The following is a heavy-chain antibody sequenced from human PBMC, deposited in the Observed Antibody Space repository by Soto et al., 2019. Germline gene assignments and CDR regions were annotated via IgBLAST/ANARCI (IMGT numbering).Heavy chain of an antibody. CDR2: ISPDSGGT. V-gene: IGHV1-2*04. CDR1: GYTFTSYG. D-gene: IGHD1-26*01. Sequence: APVKVSCKASGYTFTSYGISWARQAPGQGLEWMGWISPDSGGTDYAQKFEGWVTLTRDTSIDTVYMELTRLKSNDTAVYYCARVVGRDGSSWYRGGYDSWGQGTQVTVSS. J-gene: IGHJ4*02. CDR3: ARVVGRDGSSWYRGGYDS.